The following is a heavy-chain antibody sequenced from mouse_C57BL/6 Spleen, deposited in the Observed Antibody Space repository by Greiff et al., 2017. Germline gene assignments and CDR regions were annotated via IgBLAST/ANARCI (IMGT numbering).Heavy chain of an antibody. CDR2: ISSGGDYI. D-gene: IGHD2-3*01. Sequence: EVKLVESGEGLVKPGGSLKLSCAASGFTFSSYAMSWVRQTPEKRLEWVAYISSGGDYIYYADTVKGRFTISRDNARNTLYLQMSSLKSEDKAMDYCTRGIYDAYEGYCDYWGQGTTLTGSS. CDR1: GFTFSSYA. CDR3: TRGIYDAYEGYCDY. V-gene: IGHV5S21*01. J-gene: IGHJ2*01.